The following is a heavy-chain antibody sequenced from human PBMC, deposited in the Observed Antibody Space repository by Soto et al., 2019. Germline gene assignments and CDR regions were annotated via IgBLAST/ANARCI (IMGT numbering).Heavy chain of an antibody. Sequence: QVQLQESGPGLVKPSETLSLTCSVSGGSVSSANNYWSWVRQPPGKGLEWIGYIYNSGSTNYNPSLTRRVTISVDTVKNQFSLKLSSVTAADTAVYYCTCGRMTTLDWGQGTLVTVSS. V-gene: IGHV4-61*01. CDR1: GGSVSSANNY. CDR2: IYNSGST. J-gene: IGHJ4*02. CDR3: TCGRMTTLD. D-gene: IGHD3-16*01.